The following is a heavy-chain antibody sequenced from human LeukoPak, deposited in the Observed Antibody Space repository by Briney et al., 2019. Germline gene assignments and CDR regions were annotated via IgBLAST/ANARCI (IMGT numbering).Heavy chain of an antibody. Sequence: AETLSLTCTVSGGSISSSSYYWGWIRQPPGKGLEWIGSIYYSGSTYYNPSLKSRVTISVDTSKNQFSLKLSSVTAADTAVYYCARHVRTSDSTRDYYGFFDYWGQGTLVTVSS. CDR1: GGSISSSSYY. CDR2: IYYSGST. CDR3: ARHVRTSDSTRDYYGFFDY. D-gene: IGHD3-10*01. J-gene: IGHJ4*02. V-gene: IGHV4-39*01.